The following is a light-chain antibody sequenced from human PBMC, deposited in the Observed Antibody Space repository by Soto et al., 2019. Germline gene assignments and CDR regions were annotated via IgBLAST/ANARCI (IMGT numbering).Light chain of an antibody. CDR3: QQYGSSGT. CDR1: QSVSSSY. J-gene: IGKJ1*01. V-gene: IGKV3-20*01. Sequence: EIALTQSPVTLSLSPGERATLSCRASQSVSSSYLAWYQQKPGQAPRLLIYGASNRATGIPDRFSGSGSGTDFTLTISRLEPEDFAVYYCQQYGSSGTFGQGTKVDIK. CDR2: GAS.